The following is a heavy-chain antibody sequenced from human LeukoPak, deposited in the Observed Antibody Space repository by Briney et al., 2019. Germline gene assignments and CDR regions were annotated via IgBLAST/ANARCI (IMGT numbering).Heavy chain of an antibody. D-gene: IGHD6-19*01. V-gene: IGHV4-30-4*01. Sequence: SQTLSLTCSVSGGSIRSADHYWSWIRQPPGEVLEWIGYIHYSGSTYYNPSLKSRVTKSVDTSKNQFTLSLSSVTAADTAVYYCARAAVAGTSFDDQGQGTLVTVSS. CDR3: ARAAVAGTSFDD. J-gene: IGHJ4*02. CDR2: IHYSGST. CDR1: GGSIRSADHY.